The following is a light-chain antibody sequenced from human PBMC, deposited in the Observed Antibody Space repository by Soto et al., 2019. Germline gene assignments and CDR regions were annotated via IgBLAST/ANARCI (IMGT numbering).Light chain of an antibody. CDR1: QSVNIY. J-gene: IGKJ2*01. CDR2: NTS. CDR3: QQYGHPLHT. Sequence: EIVLTESPGNLSLSPGDRATLSCRASQSVNIYFAWYQRKPGQAPRLLIFNTSRRATGIPDRFSGSGSGTDFTLIISRLEPEDFAMYYCQQYGHPLHTFGQGTKLDIK. V-gene: IGKV3-20*01.